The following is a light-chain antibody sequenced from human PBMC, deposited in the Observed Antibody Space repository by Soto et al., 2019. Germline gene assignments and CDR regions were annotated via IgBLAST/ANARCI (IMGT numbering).Light chain of an antibody. Sequence: QSVLTQPPSASGTPGQRVTIPCSGSSSNIGSNTVNWYQQLPGTAPKLLVYYNNQRPSGVPDRFSGSKSGTSASLAISGLQSEDEADYYCAAWDDSLNGWVFGGGTQLTVL. CDR1: SSNIGSNT. CDR2: YNN. V-gene: IGLV1-44*01. J-gene: IGLJ3*02. CDR3: AAWDDSLNGWV.